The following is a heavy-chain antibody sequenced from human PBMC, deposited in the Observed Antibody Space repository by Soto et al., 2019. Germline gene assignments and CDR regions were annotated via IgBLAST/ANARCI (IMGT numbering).Heavy chain of an antibody. V-gene: IGHV3-33*01. CDR2: IWYDGSNK. Sequence: PGGSLRLSCAASGFTFSSYGMHWVRQAPGKGLEWVAVIWYDGSNKYYADSVKGRFTISRDNSKNTLYLQMNSLRAEDTAVYYCARSAAGTYPFDYWGQGTLVTVSS. CDR1: GFTFSSYG. D-gene: IGHD6-13*01. J-gene: IGHJ4*02. CDR3: ARSAAGTYPFDY.